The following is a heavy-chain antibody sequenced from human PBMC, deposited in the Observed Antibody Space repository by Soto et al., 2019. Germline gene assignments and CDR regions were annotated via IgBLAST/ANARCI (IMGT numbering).Heavy chain of an antibody. CDR2: IYPGDSDT. J-gene: IGHJ6*02. Sequence: GESLKISCNGSGYTFTNYWIGWVRQMPGKGLEWMGIIYPGDSDTKYNPSFQGQVTISDDKSITTPSLQWSSLTASDTAIYYCPASIFYYGMDVWGQGT. CDR1: GYTFTNYW. CDR3: PASIFYYGMDV. V-gene: IGHV5-51*01.